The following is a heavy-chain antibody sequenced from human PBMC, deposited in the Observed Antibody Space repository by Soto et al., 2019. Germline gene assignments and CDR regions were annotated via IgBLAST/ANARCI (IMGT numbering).Heavy chain of an antibody. D-gene: IGHD6-13*01. CDR3: ASIAAAGTGVEYYYGMDV. CDR1: GYTFTSYG. J-gene: IGHJ6*02. Sequence: ASVKVSCKASGYTFTSYGISWVRQAPGQGLEWMGLISAYNGNTNYAQKLQGRVTMTTDTSTSTVYMELSSLRSEDTAVYYCASIAAAGTGVEYYYGMDVWGQGTTVTVSS. CDR2: ISAYNGNT. V-gene: IGHV1-18*01.